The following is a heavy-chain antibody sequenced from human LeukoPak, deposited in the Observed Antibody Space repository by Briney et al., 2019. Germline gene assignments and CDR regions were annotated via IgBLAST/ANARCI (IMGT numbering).Heavy chain of an antibody. CDR1: GFSFGSYW. D-gene: IGHD2-21*01. Sequence: GGSLRLSCVASGFSFGSYWMHWVRHAPGKGLVWVSRINSDGTSTAYADSVKGRFTIFRDNAKNTLFLQMNDLRAEDTAFYHCARGAYYNWFDPWGQGTLVTVSS. CDR2: INSDGTST. CDR3: ARGAYYNWFDP. J-gene: IGHJ5*02. V-gene: IGHV3-74*01.